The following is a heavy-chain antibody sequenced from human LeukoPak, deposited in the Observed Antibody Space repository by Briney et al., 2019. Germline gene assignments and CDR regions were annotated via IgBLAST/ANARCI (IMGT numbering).Heavy chain of an antibody. D-gene: IGHD3-10*01. CDR1: VGSISSSNW. Sequence: SGTLSLTCAVSVGSISSSNWWSWVRQPPGKGLEWIGEIYHSGRTNYNPSLKSRVTISVDKSKNQFSLKLSSVTAADTAVYYCAVGGVYLRGGAEAFDIWGQGTMVTVSS. CDR2: IYHSGRT. J-gene: IGHJ3*02. V-gene: IGHV4-4*02. CDR3: AVGGVYLRGGAEAFDI.